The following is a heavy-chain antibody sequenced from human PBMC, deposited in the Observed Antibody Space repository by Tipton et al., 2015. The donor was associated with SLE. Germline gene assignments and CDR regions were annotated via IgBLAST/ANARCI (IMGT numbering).Heavy chain of an antibody. V-gene: IGHV4-34*01. J-gene: IGHJ5*02. Sequence: TLSLTCTISRGAFSGYYWTWIRQPPGKGLEWIGEINQSGSTHYIPSLQSRVTMSVDTSKNHFSLKLSSVTAADTAVYYCARHDTNYGRNWFDPWGQGTLVTVSS. CDR2: INQSGST. D-gene: IGHD2-8*01. CDR1: RGAFSGYY. CDR3: ARHDTNYGRNWFDP.